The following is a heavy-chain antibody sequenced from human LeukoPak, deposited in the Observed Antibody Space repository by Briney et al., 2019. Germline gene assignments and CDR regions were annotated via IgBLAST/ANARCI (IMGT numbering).Heavy chain of an antibody. D-gene: IGHD1-1*01. Sequence: ASETLSLTCTVSGGSISTYYWSWIRQPPGKGLEWIGYIYYSGSTNYNPSLKSRVTISVDTSKNQFSLKLSSVTAADTAVYYCAREGPQSNWRGDYFDYWGQGTPITVSS. CDR2: IYYSGST. V-gene: IGHV4-59*01. CDR1: GGSISTYY. J-gene: IGHJ4*02. CDR3: AREGPQSNWRGDYFDY.